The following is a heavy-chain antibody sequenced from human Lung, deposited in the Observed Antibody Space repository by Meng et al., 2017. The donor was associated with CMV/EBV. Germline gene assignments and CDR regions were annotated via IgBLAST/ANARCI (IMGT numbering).Heavy chain of an antibody. D-gene: IGHD2-2*02. Sequence: ADLVQSGAELKKPGASVKFSCKASGYTFTGYYMHWVRQAPGQGLEWMGRINPNSGATEYAQNFQGRVTMTRDTSISTAYMELSRLRSDDTAVYYCARDSRHCTSASCYSWYFDLWGRGTLVTVSS. CDR3: ARDSRHCTSASCYSWYFDL. CDR2: INPNSGAT. J-gene: IGHJ2*01. V-gene: IGHV1-2*06. CDR1: GYTFTGYY.